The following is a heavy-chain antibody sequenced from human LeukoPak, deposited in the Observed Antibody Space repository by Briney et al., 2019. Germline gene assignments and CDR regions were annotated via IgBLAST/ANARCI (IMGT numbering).Heavy chain of an antibody. CDR2: ISSSGSTI. CDR3: ARGSIVGATDAFDI. Sequence: GGSLRLSCAASGFSFSDYYMNWIRQAPGKGLEWVSYISSSGSTIYYADSVKGRFTISRDNAKNSLYLQMNSLRAEDTAVYYCARGSIVGATDAFDIWGQGTMVTVSS. CDR1: GFSFSDYY. J-gene: IGHJ3*02. D-gene: IGHD1-26*01. V-gene: IGHV3-11*01.